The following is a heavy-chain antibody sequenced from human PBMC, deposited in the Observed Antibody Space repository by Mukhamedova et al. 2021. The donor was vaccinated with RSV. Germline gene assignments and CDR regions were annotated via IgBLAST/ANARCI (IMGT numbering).Heavy chain of an antibody. CDR3: XXXXVGPSEPLLFDY. J-gene: IGHJ4*02. CDR2: NRNKANXXTX. D-gene: IGHD1-14*01. Sequence: DWVRQAPGKGIEWVGRNRNKANXXTXXYAAXVKGRFTISRDDSKNALYLQMNSLKTEDXAVYYFXXXXVGPSEPLLFDYWVQGTL. V-gene: IGHV3-72*01.